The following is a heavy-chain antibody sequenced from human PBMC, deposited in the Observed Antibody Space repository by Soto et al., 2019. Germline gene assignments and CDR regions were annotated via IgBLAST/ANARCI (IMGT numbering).Heavy chain of an antibody. V-gene: IGHV1-8*01. CDR3: ARVAVAARPRWYNWFDP. D-gene: IGHD2-15*01. J-gene: IGHJ5*02. CDR1: GYTFTDYD. CDR2: MNPNSGET. Sequence: QEQLVQSGAEVKKPGASVKVSCKTSGYTFTDYDINCVRQATGQGLEWIGWMNPNSGETGYAQKFQGRVTMTRSAYLSTAYLELSSLRSEDTDVYYCARVAVAARPRWYNWFDPWGQGTMVTVSS.